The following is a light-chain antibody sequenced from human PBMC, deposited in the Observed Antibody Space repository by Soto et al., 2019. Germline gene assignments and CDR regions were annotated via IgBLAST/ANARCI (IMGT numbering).Light chain of an antibody. CDR3: QQYGISPWT. CDR2: GAS. CDR1: QSVSSGY. J-gene: IGKJ1*01. V-gene: IGKV3-20*01. Sequence: EIVLTQSPGTLSLSPGERATLSCRASQSVSSGYLGWYQQKPGQAPRLLIYGASSRATGIPDRFSGSGSGPDFTLSISRLEPEDFAVYYCQQYGISPWTFGQGTQVEIK.